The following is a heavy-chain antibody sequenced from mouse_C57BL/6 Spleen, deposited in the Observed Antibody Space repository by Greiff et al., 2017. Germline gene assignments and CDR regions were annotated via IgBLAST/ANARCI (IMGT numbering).Heavy chain of an antibody. CDR3: ARREELGKNYFDY. D-gene: IGHD4-1*01. CDR1: GYTFTSYW. J-gene: IGHJ2*01. V-gene: IGHV1-69*01. Sequence: VQLQQPGAELVMPGASVKLSCKASGYTFTSYWMHWVKQRPGQGLEWIGEIDPSDSYTNYNQKFKGKSTLTVDKSSSTAYMQLSSLTSEDSAVYYCARREELGKNYFDYWGQGTTLTVSS. CDR2: IDPSDSYT.